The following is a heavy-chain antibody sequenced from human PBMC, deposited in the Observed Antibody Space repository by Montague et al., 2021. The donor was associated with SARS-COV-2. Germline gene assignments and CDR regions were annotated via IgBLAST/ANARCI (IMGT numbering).Heavy chain of an antibody. CDR3: ARLPYFYDSTHAFDI. J-gene: IGHJ3*02. V-gene: IGHV4-39*01. D-gene: IGHD3-22*01. CDR2: IFYSGGT. CDR1: GGSISSSSYY. Sequence: SETLSLTCTVSGGSISSSSYYWGWIRQPPGKGLEWIGNIFYSGGTYYNTSLKSRVTISVDTSKNQFSLRLSSVTAADTAVYYCARLPYFYDSTHAFDIWGQGTMVTVSS.